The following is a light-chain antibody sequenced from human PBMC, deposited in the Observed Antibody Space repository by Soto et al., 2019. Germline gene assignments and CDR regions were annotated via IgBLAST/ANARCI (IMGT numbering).Light chain of an antibody. CDR2: DAS. V-gene: IGKV3-20*01. J-gene: IGKJ1*01. CDR3: QQYGSSPVT. Sequence: EFVLTQSPGTLSLSPGERATLSCRASQTVRNNYLAWYQQKPGQAPRLLIYDASSRATGIPDRFSGGGSGTDFTLTIRRLEPEDFAVYYCQQYGSSPVTFGQGTKVDIQ. CDR1: QTVRNNY.